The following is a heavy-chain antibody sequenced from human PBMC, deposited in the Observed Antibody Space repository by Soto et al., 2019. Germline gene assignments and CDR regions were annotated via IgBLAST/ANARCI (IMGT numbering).Heavy chain of an antibody. D-gene: IGHD3-16*01. V-gene: IGHV3-23*01. Sequence: GGSLRRSFAASGFTFSSYAMSWVRQAPGKGLEWVSAISGSGGSTYYADSVKGRFTISRDNSKNTLYLQMNSLRAEDTAVYYCAKDHDGGSFDPWGQGTLATAST. CDR3: AKDHDGGSFDP. J-gene: IGHJ5*02. CDR1: GFTFSSYA. CDR2: ISGSGGST.